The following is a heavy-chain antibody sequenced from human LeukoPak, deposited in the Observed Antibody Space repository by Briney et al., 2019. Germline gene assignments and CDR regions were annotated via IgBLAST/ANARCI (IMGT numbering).Heavy chain of an antibody. CDR3: ARGLPYYYDSSGYYDY. CDR1: GFTFYSYA. V-gene: IGHV3-74*01. D-gene: IGHD3-22*01. Sequence: GGSLRLSCAASGFTFYSYAMSWVRQAPGKGLVWVSRINSDGSSTSYADSVKGRFTISRDNAKNTLYLQMNSLRAEDTAVYYCARGLPYYYDSSGYYDYWGQGTLVTVSS. J-gene: IGHJ4*02. CDR2: INSDGSST.